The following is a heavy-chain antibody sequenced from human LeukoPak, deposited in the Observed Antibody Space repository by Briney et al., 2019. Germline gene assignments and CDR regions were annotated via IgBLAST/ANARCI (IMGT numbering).Heavy chain of an antibody. CDR2: IRSSCSTI. D-gene: IGHD2-21*01. CDR1: GFTFSSYS. CDR3: ARDGGDDLN. J-gene: IGHJ4*02. V-gene: IGHV3-48*01. Sequence: PGGSLRLSCAASGFTFSSYSMNWVRQAPGKGLEWVSYIRSSCSTIYYADSVKGRFTISRDNSKNSLYLQMNSLRAEDTAVYYCARDGGDDLNWGQGTLVTASS.